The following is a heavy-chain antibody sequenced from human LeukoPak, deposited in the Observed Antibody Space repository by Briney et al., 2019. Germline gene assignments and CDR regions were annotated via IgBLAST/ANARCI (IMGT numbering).Heavy chain of an antibody. V-gene: IGHV4-59*08. CDR1: GASISLYY. D-gene: IGHD4-11*01. Sequence: PSETLSLTCTVSGASISLYYWSWVRQPPGQGLEWIGYIYYNGITIYSDSLRSRVRMSADTSKNQFSLNLTSVTSADTARYFCAGLQAHCGNYIDDWGQGILVTVPS. CDR2: IYYNGIT. CDR3: AGLQAHCGNYIDD. J-gene: IGHJ4*02.